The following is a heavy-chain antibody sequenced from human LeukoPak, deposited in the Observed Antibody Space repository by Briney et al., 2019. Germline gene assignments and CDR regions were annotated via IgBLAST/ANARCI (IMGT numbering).Heavy chain of an antibody. Sequence: GRSLRLSCAASGFTFSSHGMHWVRQAPGKGLEWVAVIWYDGSNKYYADSVKGRFTISRDNSKNTLYLEMNGLRAEDTAVYYCARGATNYHADYWGQGTLVTVSS. V-gene: IGHV3-33*01. CDR1: GFTFSSHG. J-gene: IGHJ4*02. D-gene: IGHD1-7*01. CDR3: ARGATNYHADY. CDR2: IWYDGSNK.